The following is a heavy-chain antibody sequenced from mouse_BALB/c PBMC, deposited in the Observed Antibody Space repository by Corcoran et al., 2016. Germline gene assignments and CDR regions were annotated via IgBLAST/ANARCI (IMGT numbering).Heavy chain of an antibody. CDR3: AREPYAMDY. J-gene: IGHJ4*01. CDR2: INTYTGEP. D-gene: IGHD6-1*01. CDR1: GYTFTNYG. Sequence: QIQLVQSGPELKKPGETVKISCKASGYTFTNYGMNWGKQAPGKGLKWRVWINTYTGEPTYAGDCKGRVALSLETSASTAYLQITNLRNEDTATYFGAREPYAMDYWGQGTSVTVSS. V-gene: IGHV9-3-1*01.